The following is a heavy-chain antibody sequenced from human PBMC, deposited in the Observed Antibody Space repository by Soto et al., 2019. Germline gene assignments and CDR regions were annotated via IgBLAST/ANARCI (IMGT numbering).Heavy chain of an antibody. Sequence: ASVKVSCKASGYTFTSYDISWVRQATGQGLEWMGWMNPNNGNTDYAPKFQGRVTMTMNTSIGTAYMELSSLRSEDTAVYYCARSPRNYYALGSYSYFRHWGQGTLVTAPQ. J-gene: IGHJ1*01. D-gene: IGHD3-10*01. CDR2: MNPNNGNT. V-gene: IGHV1-8*01. CDR3: ARSPRNYYALGSYSYFRH. CDR1: GYTFTSYD.